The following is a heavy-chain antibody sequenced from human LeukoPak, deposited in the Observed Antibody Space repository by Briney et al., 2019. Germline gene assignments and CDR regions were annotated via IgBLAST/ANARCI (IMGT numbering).Heavy chain of an antibody. CDR1: GGTFSSYA. V-gene: IGHV1-69*06. D-gene: IGHD2-15*01. J-gene: IGHJ6*03. CDR3: ARPEPGLGYCSGGSCYDYYYYMDV. Sequence: GASVKVSCKASGGTFSSYAISWVRQAPGQGLEWMGGIIPIFGTANHAQKFQGRVTITADKSTSTAYMELSSLRSEDTAVYYCARPEPGLGYCSGGSCYDYYYYMDVWGKGTTVAVSS. CDR2: IIPIFGTA.